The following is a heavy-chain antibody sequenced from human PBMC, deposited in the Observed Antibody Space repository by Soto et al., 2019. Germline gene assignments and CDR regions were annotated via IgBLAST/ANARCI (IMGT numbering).Heavy chain of an antibody. Sequence: VASVKVSCKASGYTFTSYAMHWVRQAPGQRLEWMGWINAGNGNTKYSQKFQGRVTITRDTSASTAYMELSSLRSEDTAVYYCARASAAVAGDAQPRCYFDYWGQGTRVTVSS. D-gene: IGHD6-19*01. CDR1: GYTFTSYA. J-gene: IGHJ4*02. CDR2: INAGNGNT. V-gene: IGHV1-3*01. CDR3: ARASAAVAGDAQPRCYFDY.